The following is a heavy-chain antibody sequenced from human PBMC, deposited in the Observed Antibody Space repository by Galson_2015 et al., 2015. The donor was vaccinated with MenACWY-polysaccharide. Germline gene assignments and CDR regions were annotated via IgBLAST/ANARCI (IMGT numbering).Heavy chain of an antibody. J-gene: IGHJ4*02. CDR3: AKGLRGPAAGTDYFDY. D-gene: IGHD6-13*01. CDR1: GFTFTNYA. Sequence: SLRLSCAASGFTFTNYAMSWVRQTPGEGLEWVSAITVSGDNTYYADSVKGRFAISRDNSKNTLSLQMNSLRTEDTAVYYCAKGLRGPAAGTDYFDYWGQGTLVIVS. CDR2: ITVSGDNT. V-gene: IGHV3-23*01.